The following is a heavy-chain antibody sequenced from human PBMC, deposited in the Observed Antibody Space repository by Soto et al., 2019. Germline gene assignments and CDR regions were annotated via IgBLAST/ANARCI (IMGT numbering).Heavy chain of an antibody. V-gene: IGHV3-30*03. CDR1: GFTFSSYG. D-gene: IGHD4-17*01. Sequence: GGSLRLSCAASGFTFSSYGMHWVRQAPGKGLEWVAVISYDGSNKYYADSVKGRFTISRDNSKNTLYLQMNSLRAEDTAVYYCASTNVDYGDYPYYWGQGTLVTVSS. J-gene: IGHJ4*02. CDR2: ISYDGSNK. CDR3: ASTNVDYGDYPYY.